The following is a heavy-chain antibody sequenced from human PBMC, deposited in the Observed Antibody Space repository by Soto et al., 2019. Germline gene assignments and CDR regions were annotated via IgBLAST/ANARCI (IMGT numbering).Heavy chain of an antibody. CDR3: ARRVYTYYFDY. CDR2: IYYSGST. Sequence: SDTLSLTCTVSGGSISSYYWSWIGQPPGKGLEWIGYIYYSGSTNYNPSLKSRVTISVDTSKNQFSLKLSSVTAADTAVYYCARRVYTYYFDYWGQGTLVTVSS. D-gene: IGHD6-6*01. CDR1: GGSISSYY. J-gene: IGHJ4*02. V-gene: IGHV4-59*08.